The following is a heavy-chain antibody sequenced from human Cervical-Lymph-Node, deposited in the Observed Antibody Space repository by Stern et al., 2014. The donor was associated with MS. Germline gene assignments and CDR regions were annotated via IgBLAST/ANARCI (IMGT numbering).Heavy chain of an antibody. D-gene: IGHD6-13*01. Sequence: QLVQSGAEVKKPGSSVKVSCKASGDTFSTFSIAWVRQAPGQGLEWVGGIIGIVGTENYAQKFQGRVTFTADVSTSTVYMEMRSLRSDDTAVYYCTRQQEGIAAHWGQGTLVTVSS. CDR2: IIGIVGTE. J-gene: IGHJ4*02. CDR1: GDTFSTFS. V-gene: IGHV1-69*01. CDR3: TRQQEGIAAH.